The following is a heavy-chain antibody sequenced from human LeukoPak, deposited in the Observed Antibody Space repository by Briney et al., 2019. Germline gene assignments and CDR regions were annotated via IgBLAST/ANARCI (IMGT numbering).Heavy chain of an antibody. D-gene: IGHD5/OR15-5a*01. CDR2: IYPGDSDT. CDR1: GYSFTRYW. Sequence: GESLKISCKGSGYSFTRYWIGWVRQMPGKVLEWMGIIYPGDSDTRYSPSLQGQVTISADESISTAYLQWSSLKASDTAMYYCARLARPYSVYDCYLDYWGQGTLVTVSS. J-gene: IGHJ4*02. CDR3: ARLARPYSVYDCYLDY. V-gene: IGHV5-51*01.